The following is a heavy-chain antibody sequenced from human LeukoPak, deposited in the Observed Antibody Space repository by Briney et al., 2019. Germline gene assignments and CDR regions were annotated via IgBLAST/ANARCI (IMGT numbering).Heavy chain of an antibody. D-gene: IGHD4-17*01. Sequence: PSQPLSLTCPVSGGSISSGGYYWSWIRQHPGKGLEWIGYIYYSGSTYYNPSLKSRVTISVDTSKNQFSLKLSSVTAADTAVYYCARVKAKNDYGDYHNWFDPWGQGTLVTVSS. V-gene: IGHV4-31*03. CDR2: IYYSGST. J-gene: IGHJ5*02. CDR1: GGSISSGGYY. CDR3: ARVKAKNDYGDYHNWFDP.